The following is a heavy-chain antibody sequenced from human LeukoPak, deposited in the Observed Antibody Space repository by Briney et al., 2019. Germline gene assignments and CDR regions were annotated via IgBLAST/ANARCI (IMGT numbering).Heavy chain of an antibody. V-gene: IGHV3-48*04. D-gene: IGHD2-21*02. CDR3: ARAYCGGDCSLNYYGMDI. CDR2: ISRSGSTI. J-gene: IGHJ6*02. Sequence: GGSLRLSCAASGFTFSSYSMNWVRQAPGKGLEWVSYISRSGSTIYYADSVKGRFTISRDNAKNSLYLQMNSLRAEDTAVYYCARAYCGGDCSLNYYGMDIWGQGTTVTVSS. CDR1: GFTFSSYS.